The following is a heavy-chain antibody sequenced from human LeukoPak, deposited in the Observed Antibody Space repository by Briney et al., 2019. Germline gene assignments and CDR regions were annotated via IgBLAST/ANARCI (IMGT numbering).Heavy chain of an antibody. CDR3: ARDRLMVRGVIPGF. D-gene: IGHD3-10*01. CDR1: GYTFTGYY. Sequence: VASVKVSCKASGYTFTGYYMHWVRQAPGQGLGWMGWINPNNGGTTYAQKFQGRVTVTRDTSISTAYMELSSLTSDDTAVYYCARDRLMVRGVIPGFWGQGTLVTVSS. V-gene: IGHV1-2*02. J-gene: IGHJ4*02. CDR2: INPNNGGT.